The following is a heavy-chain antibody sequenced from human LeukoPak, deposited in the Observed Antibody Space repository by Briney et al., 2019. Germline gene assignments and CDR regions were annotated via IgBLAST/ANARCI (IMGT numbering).Heavy chain of an antibody. CDR1: GYTFTGYY. CDR3: ARCSVAAALPDY. D-gene: IGHD6-13*01. CDR2: INPNSGGT. V-gene: IGHV1-2*02. Sequence: ASVKVSCKASGYTFTGYYMHWVRQAPGQGLEWMGWINPNSGGTNYAQKFQGRVTMTRDTSTSTAYMELRSLRSDDTAVYYCARCSVAAALPDYWGQGTLVTVSS. J-gene: IGHJ4*02.